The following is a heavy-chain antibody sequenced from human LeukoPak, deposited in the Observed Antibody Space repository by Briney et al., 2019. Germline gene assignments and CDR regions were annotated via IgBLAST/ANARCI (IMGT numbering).Heavy chain of an antibody. J-gene: IGHJ6*02. CDR3: ARVRAGYCTSTSCYTGMDV. D-gene: IGHD2-2*01. CDR1: GFTFSNFW. V-gene: IGHV3-30*03. CDR2: ISYDGSNE. Sequence: GGSLRLSCTASGFTFSNFWMGWVRQAPGKGLEWVALISYDGSNEYYADSVRGRFTISRDNSKFTLYMQMNSLRAEDTAVYYCARVRAGYCTSTSCYTGMDVWGQGTTVTVSS.